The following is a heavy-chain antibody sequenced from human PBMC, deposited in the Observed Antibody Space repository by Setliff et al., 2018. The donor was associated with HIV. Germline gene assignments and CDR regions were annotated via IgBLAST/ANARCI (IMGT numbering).Heavy chain of an antibody. D-gene: IGHD3-22*01. V-gene: IGHV3-7*03. CDR3: ARSVPDSAYRPTDY. Sequence: PGGSLRLSCAASGFTFSTYEMNWVRQAPGKGLEWVANIKENGDEKYYVDSVKGRFTISRDNAKNSLYLQMSSLRVEDTAVYYCARSVPDSAYRPTDYWGQGTQVTVS. CDR1: GFTFSTYE. CDR2: IKENGDEK. J-gene: IGHJ4*02.